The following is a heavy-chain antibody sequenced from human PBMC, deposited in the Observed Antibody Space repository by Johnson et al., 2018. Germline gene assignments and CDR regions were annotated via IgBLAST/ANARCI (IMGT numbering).Heavy chain of an antibody. D-gene: IGHD3-10*01. CDR1: GFIFSDYG. CDR2: ISSDGRQK. Sequence: QVQLVESGGGVVQPGRSLRLSCAASGFIFSDYGMHWVRQAPGKGLEFVAVISSDGRQKWYADSMQGRFTISRENSINTLYLQINSLAAEDTAVCYFARDSGGVIADAFGIWGQGTMVTGSS. V-gene: IGHV3-30*03. J-gene: IGHJ3*02. CDR3: ARDSGGVIADAFGI.